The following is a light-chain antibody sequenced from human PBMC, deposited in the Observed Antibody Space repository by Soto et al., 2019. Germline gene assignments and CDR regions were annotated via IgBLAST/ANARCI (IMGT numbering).Light chain of an antibody. CDR3: QQYNNWPPLP. J-gene: IGKJ4*01. CDR2: GAS. Sequence: EIVMTQSTATLSVSPGERATLSCRASQTVSSNLAWYQQKLGQAPRLLIYGASPRATGIPARFSGSGSGTEFTLTISSLQSEDFAVYYCQQYNNWPPLPFGVGTKVEIK. V-gene: IGKV3-15*01. CDR1: QTVSSN.